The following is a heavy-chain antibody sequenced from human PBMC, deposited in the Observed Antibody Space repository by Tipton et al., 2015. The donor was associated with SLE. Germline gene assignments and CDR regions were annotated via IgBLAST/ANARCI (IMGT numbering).Heavy chain of an antibody. CDR2: IFYSGST. CDR3: ARSSPLYYYYYYMDV. CDR1: GASIRSYY. V-gene: IGHV4-59*01. J-gene: IGHJ6*03. Sequence: TLSLTCKVSGASIRSYYWGWVRQPPGKGLEWFGYIFYSGSTYYNPSLKSRVTISVDTSKNQFSLKLSSVTAADTAVYYCARSSPLYYYYYYMDVWGKGTTVTVSS.